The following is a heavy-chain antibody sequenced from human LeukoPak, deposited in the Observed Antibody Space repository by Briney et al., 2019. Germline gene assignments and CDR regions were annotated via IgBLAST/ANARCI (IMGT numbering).Heavy chain of an antibody. CDR3: ARAREYQLLYFDY. D-gene: IGHD2-2*01. V-gene: IGHV4-59*01. CDR2: IYYSGST. CDR1: GGSINSYY. J-gene: IGHJ4*02. Sequence: SETLSLTCTVSGGSINSYYWSWIRQPPGKGLEWIGYIYYSGSTNYNPSLKSRVTISVDTSKNQFSLKLSSVTAADTAVYYCARAREYQLLYFDYWGQGTLVTVSS.